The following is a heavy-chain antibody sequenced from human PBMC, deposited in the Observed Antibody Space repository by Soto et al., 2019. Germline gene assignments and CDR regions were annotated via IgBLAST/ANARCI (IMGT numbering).Heavy chain of an antibody. Sequence: QLQLQESGPGLVKPSETLSLTCTVSGGSISSSSYYWGWIRQPPGKGLEWIGSIYYSGSTYYNPSLKSRVTISVDTSKNQFSLKLSSVTAADTAVCYCARFSGWEQHFDYWGQGTLVTVSS. CDR2: IYYSGST. D-gene: IGHD1-26*01. J-gene: IGHJ4*02. CDR1: GGSISSSSYY. V-gene: IGHV4-39*01. CDR3: ARFSGWEQHFDY.